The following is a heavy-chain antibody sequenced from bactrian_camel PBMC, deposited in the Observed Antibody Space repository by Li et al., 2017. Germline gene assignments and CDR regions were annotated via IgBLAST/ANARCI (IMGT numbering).Heavy chain of an antibody. CDR2: IDADGTT. CDR3: AADEMGCIGNVY. D-gene: IGHD1*01. Sequence: HVQLVESGGGSVQAGGSLRLSCVDSGDSHSSHYIMGWFHQAPGKEREGVATIDADGTTYYAEPVKGRFTTSKDNAKNTLYLQMNSLKPEDTAMYYCAADEMGCIGNVYRGQGTQVTVS. CDR1: GDSHSSHYI. V-gene: IGHV3S55*01. J-gene: IGHJ4*01.